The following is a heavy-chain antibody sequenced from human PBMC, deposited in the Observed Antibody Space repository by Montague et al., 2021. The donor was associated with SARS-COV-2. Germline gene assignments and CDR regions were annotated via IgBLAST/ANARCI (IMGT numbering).Heavy chain of an antibody. V-gene: IGHV4-39*07. D-gene: IGHD1-26*01. Sequence: SETLSLTCTVSGGSISSTRYYWGWVRQPPGKGLEWIGSIYHSGRAYYNPSLKSRVTISIDTSKNQFSLKLSSVTAADTAVYYCAGVPDSGTDWSGDYWGQGTLVTVSS. J-gene: IGHJ4*02. CDR1: GGSISSTRYY. CDR2: IYHSGRA. CDR3: AGVPDSGTDWSGDY.